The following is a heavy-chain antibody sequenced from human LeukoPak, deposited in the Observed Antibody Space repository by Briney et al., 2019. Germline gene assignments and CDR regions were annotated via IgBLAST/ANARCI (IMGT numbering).Heavy chain of an antibody. V-gene: IGHV3-74*01. CDR3: VRDFRSADY. J-gene: IGHJ4*02. CDR1: GFTFSNYC. CDR2: ICPDGTVT. Sequence: GGSLRLSCAASGFTFSNYCMHWVRQIRGKGLVCVSRICPDGTVTNYADSVKGRFTISRDNAKNMVCIQINSLRADDTGVYDFVRDFRSADYWGQGILVTVSS.